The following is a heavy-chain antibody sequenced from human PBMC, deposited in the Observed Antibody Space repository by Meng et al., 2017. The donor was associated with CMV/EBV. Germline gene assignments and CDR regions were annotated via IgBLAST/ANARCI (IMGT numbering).Heavy chain of an antibody. V-gene: IGHV4-39*07. J-gene: IGHJ6*02. CDR2: IYYSGST. CDR3: ARVQGSYDFWSGYYTSYYYGMDV. Sequence: ESLKISCTVSGGSISSSSYYWGWIRQPPGKGLEWIGSIYYSGSTYYNPSLKSRVTISVDTSKNQFSLKLSSVTAADTAVYYCARVQGSYDFWSGYYTSYYYGMDVWGQGTTVTVSS. D-gene: IGHD3-3*01. CDR1: GGSISSSSYY.